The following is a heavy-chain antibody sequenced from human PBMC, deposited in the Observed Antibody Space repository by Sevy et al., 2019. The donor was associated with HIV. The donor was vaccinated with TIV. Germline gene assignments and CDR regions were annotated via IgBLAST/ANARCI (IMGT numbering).Heavy chain of an antibody. D-gene: IGHD4-17*01. Sequence: GGSLRLSCAASGFTFSSYEMNWVRQAPGKGLEWVSYISSSSSTISYSDSVKGRFTISRDNAGNSLYLQMNSLGAEDTYVYYCPRDLRPAGTTVACFDCWGQGTLVTVSS. CDR1: GFTFSSYE. CDR2: ISSSSSTI. V-gene: IGHV3-48*03. CDR3: PRDLRPAGTTVACFDC. J-gene: IGHJ4*02.